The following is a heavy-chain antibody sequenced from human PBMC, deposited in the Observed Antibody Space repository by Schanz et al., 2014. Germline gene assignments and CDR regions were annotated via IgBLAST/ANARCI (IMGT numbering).Heavy chain of an antibody. Sequence: QVQLVQSGAEVKKPGASVKVSCKASGYTFTAYYIHWVRQAPGQGLEWMGRINPNSGGTNYAQKLQARVTMTRDTSISTAYMELSRLRSDDTAIYYCARPTYYYDSSGYSGRPFQHWGQGTLVTVSS. V-gene: IGHV1-2*02. J-gene: IGHJ1*01. CDR1: GYTFTAYY. CDR2: INPNSGGT. D-gene: IGHD3-22*01. CDR3: ARPTYYYDSSGYSGRPFQH.